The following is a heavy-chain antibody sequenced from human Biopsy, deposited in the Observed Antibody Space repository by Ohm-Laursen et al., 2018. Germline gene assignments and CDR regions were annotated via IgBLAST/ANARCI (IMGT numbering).Heavy chain of an antibody. CDR1: GGTFTTYG. D-gene: IGHD1-26*01. V-gene: IGHV1-69*04. J-gene: IGHJ4*02. CDR3: ARDALGGGSYRFFY. CDR2: IIPILGRP. Sequence: SVKVSCKASGGTFTTYGFNWVRQAPGQGLEWMGRIIPILGRPTYAQKFQGRVTITADTSTGTVFMDLSTLRSEDSALYYCARDALGGGSYRFFYWGQGSLVTVSS.